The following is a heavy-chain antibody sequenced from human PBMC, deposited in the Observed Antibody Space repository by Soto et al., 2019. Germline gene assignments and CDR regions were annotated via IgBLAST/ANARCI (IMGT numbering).Heavy chain of an antibody. V-gene: IGHV2-5*01. CDR1: GFSLSTRGVA. CDR2: ISGNDDK. Sequence: QITLKESGPTLVKPAQTLTLTCSFSGFSLSTRGVAVGWVRLPPGKPLEWLALISGNDDKRFSPSLKTRLTITKDTSKNQVVFTMTNMDPVDTATYSCAHSEDISGWMYYFDYWGPGTLVTVSS. D-gene: IGHD6-19*01. J-gene: IGHJ4*02. CDR3: AHSEDISGWMYYFDY.